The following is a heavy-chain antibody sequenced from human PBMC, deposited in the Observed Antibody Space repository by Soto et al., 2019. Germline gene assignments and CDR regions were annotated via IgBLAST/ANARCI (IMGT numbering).Heavy chain of an antibody. V-gene: IGHV3-30*18. J-gene: IGHJ4*02. CDR3: AKGPAGGDTHRSADY. D-gene: IGHD3-16*01. CDR1: GFTFSNYG. CDR2: IRNDGSNE. Sequence: GGSLRLSCAASGFTFSNYGMHWARQAPGKGLEWVAVIRNDGSNEYYADSVKGRFTISRDNPKHTLYLQMNSLRAEDTAVYYCAKGPAGGDTHRSADYWGQGALVTVSS.